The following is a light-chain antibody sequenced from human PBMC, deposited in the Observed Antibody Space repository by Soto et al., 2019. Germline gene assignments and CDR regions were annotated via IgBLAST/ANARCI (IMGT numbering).Light chain of an antibody. CDR3: QQSYSFPLS. CDR2: GAS. V-gene: IGKV1-39*01. CDR1: QNIYNS. J-gene: IGKJ4*01. Sequence: DIQMTQSPSSLSASLGDRVTITCRTSQNIYNSLNWYQQKPGKAPTLLIFGASTLQSGVPPRFSGSGSGTDFTLTISSLQPEDFATYYCQQSYSFPLSFAGGTKVDIK.